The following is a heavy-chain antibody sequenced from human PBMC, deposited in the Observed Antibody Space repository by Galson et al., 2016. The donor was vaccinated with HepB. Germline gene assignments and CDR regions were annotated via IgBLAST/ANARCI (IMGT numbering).Heavy chain of an antibody. CDR2: IHYSGST. CDR1: GGSISGYY. Sequence: SETLSLTCTVSGGSISGYYWSWIRQPLGKGLEWFGYIHYSGSTHYNPSLESRVTISLDASRNQFSLKLTSVTAADTAIYYCARGGGRFDNWGQGTLVSVSS. D-gene: IGHD3-16*01. J-gene: IGHJ4*02. CDR3: ARGGGRFDN. V-gene: IGHV4-59*01.